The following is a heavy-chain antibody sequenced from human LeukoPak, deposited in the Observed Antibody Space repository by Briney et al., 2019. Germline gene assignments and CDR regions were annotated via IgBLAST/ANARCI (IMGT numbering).Heavy chain of an antibody. CDR3: TRDRGAYNLYDY. Sequence: GGSLRLSCAASGFTFSNAWMNWVRQAPGKGLEWVGFIRSKAYGETADYAASVKGRFTISRDDSKAIAYLQMNSLKTEDTAVYHCTRDRGAYNLYDYWGQGTLVTVSS. V-gene: IGHV3-49*04. J-gene: IGHJ4*02. CDR2: IRSKAYGETA. D-gene: IGHD1-1*01. CDR1: GFTFSNAW.